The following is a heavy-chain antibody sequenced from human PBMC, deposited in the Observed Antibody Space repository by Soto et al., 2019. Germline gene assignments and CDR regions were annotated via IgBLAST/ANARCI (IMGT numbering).Heavy chain of an antibody. V-gene: IGHV4-59*06. D-gene: IGHD5-18*01. Sequence: PSETLSLTCTVSGGSISSYYWSWIRQPPGNGLEWIGYIYYSGSTYYNPSLKSRVTISVDTSKNQFSLKLSSVTAADTAVYYCASLKLGYSTFDPWGQGTLVTVSS. CDR1: GGSISSYY. CDR3: ASLKLGYSTFDP. J-gene: IGHJ5*02. CDR2: IYYSGST.